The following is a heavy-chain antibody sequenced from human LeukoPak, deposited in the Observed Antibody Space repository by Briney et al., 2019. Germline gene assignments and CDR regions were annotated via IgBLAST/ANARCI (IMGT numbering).Heavy chain of an antibody. D-gene: IGHD2-21*02. J-gene: IGHJ6*02. V-gene: IGHV3-30*04. CDR3: ARDGGDPPNYYYYGMDV. CDR1: GFTFSSYA. CDR2: ISYDGSNK. Sequence: GGSLRLSCAASGFTFSSYAMHWVRQAPGKGLEGGAVISYDGSNKYYADSVKGRFTISRDNSKNTMYLQMNSLRAEDTAVYYCARDGGDPPNYYYYGMDVWGQGTTVTVSS.